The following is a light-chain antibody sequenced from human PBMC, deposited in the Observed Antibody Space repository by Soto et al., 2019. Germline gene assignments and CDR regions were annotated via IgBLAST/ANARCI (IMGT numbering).Light chain of an antibody. V-gene: IGLV3-21*02. J-gene: IGLJ3*02. CDR2: DAG. CDR3: QVWDSNSDHRV. CDR1: NTGDKT. Sequence: SYELSQPPSVSAAPGQTARITGGGDNTGDKTVHWYQQRPGQAPVLVVYDAGDRPSGISGIPERFTGSNSGNTATLTISRVEAGDEADYYCQVWDSNSDHRVFGGGTKLTVL.